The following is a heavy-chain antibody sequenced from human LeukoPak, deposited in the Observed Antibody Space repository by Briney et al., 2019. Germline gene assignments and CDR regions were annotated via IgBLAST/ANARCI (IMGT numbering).Heavy chain of an antibody. Sequence: SETLSLTCTVSGGSISSSSYYWGWIRQPPGKGLEWIGSIYYSGSTYYNPSLKSRVTISVDTSKNQFSLKLSSVTAADTAVYYCAKVLSLRSHFFDYWGQGTLVTVSS. V-gene: IGHV4-39*01. CDR2: IYYSGST. J-gene: IGHJ4*02. CDR3: AKVLSLRSHFFDY. D-gene: IGHD4-17*01. CDR1: GGSISSSSYY.